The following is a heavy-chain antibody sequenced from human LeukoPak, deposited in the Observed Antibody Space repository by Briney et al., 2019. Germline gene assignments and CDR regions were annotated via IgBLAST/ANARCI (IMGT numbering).Heavy chain of an antibody. CDR2: IYPGNSDT. D-gene: IGHD3-10*01. J-gene: IGHJ4*02. CDR1: GYSFSSYW. Sequence: GESLKISCKASGYSFSSYWIGWVRQVPGKGLELMGIIYPGNSDTRYSPSFQGQVAISADKSITTTFLQWSSLKASDTAMYYCARHSYGPGYYGSGSYKPLDYWGQGTLVTVSS. CDR3: ARHSYGPGYYGSGSYKPLDY. V-gene: IGHV5-51*01.